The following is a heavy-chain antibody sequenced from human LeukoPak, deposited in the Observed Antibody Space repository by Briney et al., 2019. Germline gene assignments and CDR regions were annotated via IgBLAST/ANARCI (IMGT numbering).Heavy chain of an antibody. CDR2: IYSGGSDT. V-gene: IGHV5-51*01. CDR3: ARLSGFYDSTAGYIDY. J-gene: IGHJ4*02. Sequence: GESLKISCEGSGYCFPSYWIGWVRQMAGEGVEWMGIIYSGGSDTKYSPSFQGQVTISADRSISTAYLQWNSRQASDTAMYFCARLSGFYDSTAGYIDYWGQGILVTVSS. CDR1: GYCFPSYW. D-gene: IGHD3-22*01.